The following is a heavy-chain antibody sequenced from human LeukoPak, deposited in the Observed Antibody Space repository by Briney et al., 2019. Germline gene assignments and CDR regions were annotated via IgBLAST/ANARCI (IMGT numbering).Heavy chain of an antibody. CDR1: GFTFSSYA. V-gene: IGHV3-30-3*01. J-gene: IGHJ4*02. CDR3: AREGGSGSFLDY. CDR2: ISYDGSNK. Sequence: GGSLRLSCAASGFTFSSYALHWVRQAPGKGLEWVAVISYDGSNKYYADSVKGRFTISRDNSKNTLYLQMNSLRAEDTAVYYCAREGGSGSFLDYWGQGTLVTVSS. D-gene: IGHD3-10*01.